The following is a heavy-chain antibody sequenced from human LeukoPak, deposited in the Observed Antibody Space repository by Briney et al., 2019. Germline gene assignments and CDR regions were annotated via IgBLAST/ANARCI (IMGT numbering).Heavy chain of an antibody. V-gene: IGHV3-7*01. J-gene: IGHJ4*02. CDR2: IKESGSEK. CDR3: ARGWGEKGRCRGGTCNNPQFDY. Sequence: GGSLRLSGAASGFKFSYYWMTSVRQAPGKGLEWLANIKESGSEKYYVDSVKGRFTISRDNADNLVYLQMNSLRVDDTAVYYCARGWGEKGRCRGGTCNNPQFDYWGQGILVTVSS. CDR1: GFKFSYYW. D-gene: IGHD2-15*01.